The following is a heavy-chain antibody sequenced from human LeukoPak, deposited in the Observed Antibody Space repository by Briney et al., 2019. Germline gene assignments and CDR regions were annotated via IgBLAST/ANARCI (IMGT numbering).Heavy chain of an antibody. V-gene: IGHV3-21*01. CDR1: GFTFSSYS. D-gene: IGHD5-18*01. Sequence: GGSLRLSCAASGFTFSSYSMNWVRQAPGKGLERVSSISSGSKYIYNADSVKGRFTISRDNAKNSLYLQMNSLRAEDTAVYYCARALSYSYASMDFWGQGTLVIVSS. J-gene: IGHJ4*02. CDR3: ARALSYSYASMDF. CDR2: ISSGSKYI.